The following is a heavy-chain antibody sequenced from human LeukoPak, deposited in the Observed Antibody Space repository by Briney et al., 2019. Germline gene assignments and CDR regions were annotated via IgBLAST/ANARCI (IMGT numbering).Heavy chain of an antibody. CDR3: ARVRYCSSISCPTADSYYYYYVDV. J-gene: IGHJ6*03. CDR2: ISGHNGDT. CDR1: GYTFTNYG. Sequence: WVSVKVSCKASGYTFTNYGLSWVRQAPEQGLEWMGWISGHNGDTHSAQKLQGRVTMTTDTSTNTAYMELRSLRSDDTAVYYCARVRYCSSISCPTADSYYYYYVDVWGKGTTVIVSS. V-gene: IGHV1-18*01. D-gene: IGHD2-2*01.